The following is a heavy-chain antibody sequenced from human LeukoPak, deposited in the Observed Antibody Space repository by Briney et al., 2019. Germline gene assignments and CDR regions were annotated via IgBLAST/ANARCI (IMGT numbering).Heavy chain of an antibody. V-gene: IGHV1-18*04. CDR3: ARGSASGTSGINH. Sequence: ASVKVSCKASGYTFTSFDITWVRQAPGEGLEWMGWISPNGGAANYAQKLRGRVTTTTDTSTSTASMELRSLRSDDTAVYYCARGSASGTSGINHWGRGTLVTVSS. CDR2: ISPNGGAA. D-gene: IGHD2-8*01. CDR1: GYTFTSFD. J-gene: IGHJ5*02.